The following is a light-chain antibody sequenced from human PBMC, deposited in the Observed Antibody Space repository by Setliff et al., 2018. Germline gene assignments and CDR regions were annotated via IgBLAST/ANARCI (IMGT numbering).Light chain of an antibody. CDR1: NSNIGANI. V-gene: IGLV1-44*01. J-gene: IGLJ1*01. CDR2: NDN. Sequence: QSVLTQPPSASETPGQRVTITCSGTNSNIGANIVNWYQHLPGTAPKLLIYNDNRRPSGVPDRFSGSKSGTSASLAITGLQFADEADYYCSSYAGSNNYVFGTGTKGTVL. CDR3: SSYAGSNNYV.